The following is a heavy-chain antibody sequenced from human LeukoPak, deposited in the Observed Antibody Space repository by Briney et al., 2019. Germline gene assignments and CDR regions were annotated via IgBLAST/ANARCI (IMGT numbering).Heavy chain of an antibody. CDR3: ARQSSSGWYPYYYGMDV. D-gene: IGHD6-19*01. CDR2: IYPGDSDT. V-gene: IGHV5-51*01. Sequence: GESLKISCKGSGYSFTSYWLGWVRQMPGKGLEWMGIIYPGDSDTRYSPSSQGQVTISADKSISTAYLQWSSLKASDTAMYYRARQSSSGWYPYYYGMDVWGQGTTVTVSS. CDR1: GYSFTSYW. J-gene: IGHJ6*02.